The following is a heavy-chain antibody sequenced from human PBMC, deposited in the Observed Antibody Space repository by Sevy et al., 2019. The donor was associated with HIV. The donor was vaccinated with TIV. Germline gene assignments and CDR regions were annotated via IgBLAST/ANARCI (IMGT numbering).Heavy chain of an antibody. Sequence: ASVKVSCKTSGFPFTGHHIHWVRQAPGQGHEWMGWINPNSGGTNYAQKFQGRVTMTRDTSISTAYMELSRLRSDDTAVYYCVRHVNTWFDPSGQGTMVTVSS. CDR3: VRHVNTWFDP. CDR1: GFPFTGHH. CDR2: INPNSGGT. V-gene: IGHV1-2*02. J-gene: IGHJ5*02.